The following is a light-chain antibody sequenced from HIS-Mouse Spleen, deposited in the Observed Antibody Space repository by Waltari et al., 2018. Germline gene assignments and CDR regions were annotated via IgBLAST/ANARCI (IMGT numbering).Light chain of an antibody. J-gene: IGLJ3*02. CDR2: SPN. V-gene: IGLV8-61*01. CDR1: SGSVSTSYY. Sequence: QTVVTQEPSFSVSPGGTVTLTCGLSSGSVSTSYYPSWYQQTPGQAPRTLISSPNTRSCGGPDSFSGSILGNKAALPITGAQADDESDYYCVLYMGSGIWVFGGGTKLTVL. CDR3: VLYMGSGIWV.